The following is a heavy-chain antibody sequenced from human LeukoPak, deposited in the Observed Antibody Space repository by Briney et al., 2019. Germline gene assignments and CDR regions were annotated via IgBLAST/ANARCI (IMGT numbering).Heavy chain of an antibody. CDR2: ISWYSDNI. Sequence: GGSLRLSCAASGFTFEDFAMHWVRKTPGKGLEWVSGISWYSDNIGYAVSVMGRFTISRDNAKNTLYLEMNSLRPEDIGLYYCAKASNIASPYSHIDVWGKGTTVAVSS. J-gene: IGHJ6*03. CDR3: AKASNIASPYSHIDV. CDR1: GFTFEDFA. D-gene: IGHD2-21*01. V-gene: IGHV3-9*03.